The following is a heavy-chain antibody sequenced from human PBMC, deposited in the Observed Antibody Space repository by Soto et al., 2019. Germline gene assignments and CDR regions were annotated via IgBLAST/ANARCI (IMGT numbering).Heavy chain of an antibody. Sequence: GGSLRLSCAASDFTFSKAWINGGRQAPGKGLEWVGRIKSKTHGGTTDFAAPVKGRFTISRDDSKNMVYLQMNSLKTEDTAVYYCTRAGLYSNYGYYYYMDVWGKGTTVTVSS. J-gene: IGHJ6*03. V-gene: IGHV3-15*07. D-gene: IGHD4-4*01. CDR1: DFTFSKAW. CDR2: IKSKTHGGTT. CDR3: TRAGLYSNYGYYYYMDV.